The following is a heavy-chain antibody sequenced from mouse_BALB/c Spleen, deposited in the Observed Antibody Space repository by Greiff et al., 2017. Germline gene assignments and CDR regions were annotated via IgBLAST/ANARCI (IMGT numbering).Heavy chain of an antibody. CDR2: IDPANGNT. D-gene: IGHD1-2*01. Sequence: VQLKESGAELVKPGASVKLSCTASGFNIKDTYMHWVKQRPEQGLEWIGRIDPANGNTKYDPKFQGKATITADTSSNTAYLQLSSLTSEDTAVYYCAKNGYYAMDYWGQGTSVTVSS. V-gene: IGHV14-3*02. CDR1: GFNIKDTY. CDR3: AKNGYYAMDY. J-gene: IGHJ4*01.